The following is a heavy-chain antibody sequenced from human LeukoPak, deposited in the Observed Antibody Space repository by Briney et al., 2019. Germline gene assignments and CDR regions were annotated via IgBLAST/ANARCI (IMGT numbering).Heavy chain of an antibody. CDR2: IIPIFGTA. D-gene: IGHD4-17*01. V-gene: IGHV1-69*06. CDR3: AREGMTTVTTGELLGI. CDR1: GGTFSSNA. Sequence: SVKVSCKASGGTFSSNAISWVRQAPGQGLECMGGIIPIFGTANYAQKFQGRVTITADKSTSTAYMELSSLRSEDTAVYYCAREGMTTVTTGELLGIWGQGTMVTVSS. J-gene: IGHJ3*02.